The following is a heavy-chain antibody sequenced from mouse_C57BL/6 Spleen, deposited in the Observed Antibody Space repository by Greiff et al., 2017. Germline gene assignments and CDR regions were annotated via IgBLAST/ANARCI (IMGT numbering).Heavy chain of an antibody. J-gene: IGHJ1*03. CDR3: ARGNWEWYFDV. CDR1: GYSITRGYY. CDR2: ISYDGSN. Sequence: EVKLMESGPGLVKPSQSLSLTCSVTGYSITRGYYWNWIRQFPGNKLEWMGYISYDGSNNYNPSLKNRISITRDTSKNQFFLKLNSVTTEDTATYYCARGNWEWYFDVWGTGTTVTVSS. V-gene: IGHV3-6*01. D-gene: IGHD4-1*01.